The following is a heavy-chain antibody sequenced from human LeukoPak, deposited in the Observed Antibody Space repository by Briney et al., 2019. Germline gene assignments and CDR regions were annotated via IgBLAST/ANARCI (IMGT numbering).Heavy chain of an antibody. CDR3: AKDLYSSSRSPYFDY. V-gene: IGHV3-9*03. J-gene: IGHJ4*02. CDR1: GFTFDDYA. D-gene: IGHD6-6*01. Sequence: GGSLRLSCAASGFTFDDYAMHWVRQAPGKGLEWVSGISWNSGNIGYADSVKGRFTISRDNAKNSLYLQMNSLRAEDMALYYCAKDLYSSSRSPYFDYWGQGTLVTVSS. CDR2: ISWNSGNI.